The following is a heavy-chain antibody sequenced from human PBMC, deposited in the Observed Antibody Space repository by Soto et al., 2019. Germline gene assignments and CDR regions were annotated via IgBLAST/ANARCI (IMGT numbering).Heavy chain of an antibody. J-gene: IGHJ4*02. CDR3: ARDRDIVATSPLDY. D-gene: IGHD5-12*01. V-gene: IGHV4-38-2*02. CDR1: GYSISSGSY. Sequence: SETLSLPCAVSGYSISSGSYWGWIRQPPGKGLEWIGSIYHSGSTYYNPSLKSRVTISVDTSKNQFSLKLSSVTAADTAVYYWARDRDIVATSPLDYWGQGTLVTFSS. CDR2: IYHSGST.